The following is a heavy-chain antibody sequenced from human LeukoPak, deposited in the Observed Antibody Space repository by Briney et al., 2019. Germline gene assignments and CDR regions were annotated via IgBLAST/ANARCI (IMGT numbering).Heavy chain of an antibody. V-gene: IGHV5-10-1*01. CDR2: VDPSDSYT. CDR3: ARRLGIIDRDDY. J-gene: IGHJ4*02. D-gene: IGHD2/OR15-2a*01. CDR1: GYNFANYW. Sequence: GESLKISCKGSGYNFANYWINWVRQMPGKGLEWMGRVDPSDSYTNYSPSFQGHVTISADKSINTAYLQWSSLKASDTAMYYCARRLGIIDRDDYWGQGTLVTVSS.